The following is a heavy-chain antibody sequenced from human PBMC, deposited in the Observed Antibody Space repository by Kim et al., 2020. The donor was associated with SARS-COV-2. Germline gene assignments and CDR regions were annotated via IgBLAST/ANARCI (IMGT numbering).Heavy chain of an antibody. CDR2: LNPNHGDT. V-gene: IGHV1-2*06. D-gene: IGHD3-16*01. Sequence: ASVKVSCKASGYKFIAFYLHWVRQAPGQGLEWIGRLNPNHGDTSFAPNFQGRVTLTRDTSTTTAFMELSALRFDDTAVYYCARGGGNGMDVWGQGTTVTV. CDR3: ARGGGNGMDV. CDR1: GYKFIAFY. J-gene: IGHJ6*02.